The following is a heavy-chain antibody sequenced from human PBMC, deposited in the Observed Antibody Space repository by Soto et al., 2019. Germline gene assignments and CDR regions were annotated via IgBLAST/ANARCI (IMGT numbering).Heavy chain of an antibody. Sequence: TSETLSLTCTVSGGSISSGDYYWSWIRQPPGKGLEWIGYIYYSGSTYYNPSLKSRVTISVDTSKNQFSLELSSVTAADTAVYYCARSPKHTAKLEAPQNWFDPWGQGTLVTVSS. V-gene: IGHV4-30-4*01. CDR2: IYYSGST. CDR3: ARSPKHTAKLEAPQNWFDP. D-gene: IGHD1-1*01. J-gene: IGHJ5*02. CDR1: GGSISSGDYY.